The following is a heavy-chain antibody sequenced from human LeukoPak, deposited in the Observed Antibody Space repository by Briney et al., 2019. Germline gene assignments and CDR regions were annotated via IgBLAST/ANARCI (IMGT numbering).Heavy chain of an antibody. CDR3: ATGPATVYGSGSDYYGMDV. CDR1: GGSFSGYY. Sequence: SETLSLTCAVYGGSFSGYYWSWIRQPPGKGLEWIGEFNHSGSTNYNPSLKSRVTISVDTSKNQFSLKLSSVTAADTAVYYCATGPATVYGSGSDYYGMDVWGQGTSVTVSS. D-gene: IGHD3-10*01. V-gene: IGHV4-34*01. J-gene: IGHJ6*01. CDR2: FNHSGST.